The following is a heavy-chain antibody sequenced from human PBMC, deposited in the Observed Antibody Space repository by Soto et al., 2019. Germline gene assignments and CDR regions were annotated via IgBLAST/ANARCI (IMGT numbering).Heavy chain of an antibody. CDR2: IYPGDSDT. CDR3: ARGGYSSSSYYYYGMDV. D-gene: IGHD6-13*01. Sequence: HGESLKISCKGSGYSFTSYWIGWVRQMPGKGLEWMGIIYPGDSDTRYSPSFQGQVTISADKSISTAYLQWSSLKASDTAMYYCARGGYSSSSYYYYGMDVWGQGTTVTVSS. J-gene: IGHJ6*02. V-gene: IGHV5-51*01. CDR1: GYSFTSYW.